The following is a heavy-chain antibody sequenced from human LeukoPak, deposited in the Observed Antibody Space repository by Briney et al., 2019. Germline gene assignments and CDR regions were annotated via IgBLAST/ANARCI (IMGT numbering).Heavy chain of an antibody. Sequence: GRSLRLSCAASGFTFSIYAIHWVRQAPGKGLEWVAVISYDGSNKYYADSVKGRFTISRDNSKNTLYLQMNSLRAEDTAVYYCARDRGYCSGGSCYSLSQFDYWGQGTLVTVSS. CDR1: GFTFSIYA. V-gene: IGHV3-30-3*01. CDR2: ISYDGSNK. D-gene: IGHD2-15*01. CDR3: ARDRGYCSGGSCYSLSQFDY. J-gene: IGHJ4*02.